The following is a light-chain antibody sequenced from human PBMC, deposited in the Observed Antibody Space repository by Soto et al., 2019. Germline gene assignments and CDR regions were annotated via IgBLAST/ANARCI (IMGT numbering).Light chain of an antibody. J-gene: IGKJ1*01. Sequence: DIQMTQSPSTLSASVGDRVTITCRACQSISSWLAWYQQKPGKAPKLLIYKASSLESGVPSRFSGSGSGTEFTLTISSLQPDDFATYYCQQSWTFGQGTKVEIK. V-gene: IGKV1-5*03. CDR3: QQSWT. CDR2: KAS. CDR1: QSISSW.